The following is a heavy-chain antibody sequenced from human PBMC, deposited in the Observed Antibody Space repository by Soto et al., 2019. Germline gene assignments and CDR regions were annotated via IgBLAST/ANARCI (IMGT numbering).Heavy chain of an antibody. CDR2: IWYDGTNK. Sequence: PGGSLRLSCAASGFTFSSYWMSWVRQAPGKGLEWASVIWYDGTNKYYADSVKGRFTISRDNSKNTLYLQMNSLRVEDTAVYYCVRSSGSHGPGYFQNWGQGTQVTVSS. CDR1: GFTFSSYW. CDR3: VRSSGSHGPGYFQN. V-gene: IGHV3-33*08. D-gene: IGHD1-26*01. J-gene: IGHJ1*01.